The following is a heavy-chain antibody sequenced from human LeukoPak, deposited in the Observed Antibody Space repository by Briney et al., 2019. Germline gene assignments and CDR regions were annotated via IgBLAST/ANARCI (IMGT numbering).Heavy chain of an antibody. CDR2: ISSSGSFI. D-gene: IGHD2/OR15-2a*01. J-gene: IGHJ4*02. CDR3: ARDLREYCNSVSC. V-gene: IGHV3-21*01. Sequence: GGSLRLSCAVSGIAFSSYTMNWVRQAPGKGLEWVSQISSSGSFIYYADSVKGRFTISRDNAKNSLYLQMNSLRAEDTAVYYCARDLREYCNSVSCWGQGTLVTVSS. CDR1: GIAFSSYT.